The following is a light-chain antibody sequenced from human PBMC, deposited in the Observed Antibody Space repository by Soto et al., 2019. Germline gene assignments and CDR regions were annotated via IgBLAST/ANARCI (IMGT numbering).Light chain of an antibody. CDR2: GNN. CDR3: AAWDDSLSGVV. V-gene: IGLV1-47*01. Sequence: QSVLTQPPSASGTPGQTVTISCSGRFSNIGSNFIYWYQQLPGTAPKLLIYGNNERPSGVPDRFSASKSGTSASLAISGLRSEDEADYHCAAWDDSLSGVVFGGGTKLTVL. J-gene: IGLJ3*02. CDR1: FSNIGSNF.